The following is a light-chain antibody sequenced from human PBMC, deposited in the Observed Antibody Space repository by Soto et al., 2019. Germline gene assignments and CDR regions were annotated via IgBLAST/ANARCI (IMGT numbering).Light chain of an antibody. Sequence: EIVLTQSPGTLSLSPGERATLSCRASQSVSSNYLAWYQQKPGQAPRLLMYGVSSRATGIPDRFSGSGSGTDFTLTISRLEPEDLAVYYCLQYGSSPWTFGQGTKVEIK. J-gene: IGKJ1*01. CDR3: LQYGSSPWT. V-gene: IGKV3-20*01. CDR1: QSVSSNY. CDR2: GVS.